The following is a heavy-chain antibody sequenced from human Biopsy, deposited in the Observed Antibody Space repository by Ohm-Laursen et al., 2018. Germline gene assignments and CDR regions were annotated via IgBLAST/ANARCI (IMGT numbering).Heavy chain of an antibody. CDR3: ARHGSQGYCTGGSCVDY. CDR2: IYYRGNT. V-gene: IGHV4-39*01. D-gene: IGHD2-15*01. Sequence: GTLSLTCTVSGGSISSSSYFWGWIRQTPGKGLEWIGSIYYRGNTNYNPSLKSRVTTSVDTSKNQFSLKLSSATAADTAVFYCARHGSQGYCTGGSCVDYWGQGALVTVSS. CDR1: GGSISSSSYF. J-gene: IGHJ4*02.